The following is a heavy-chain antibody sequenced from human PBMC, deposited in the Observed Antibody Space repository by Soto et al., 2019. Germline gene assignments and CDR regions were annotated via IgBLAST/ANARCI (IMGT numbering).Heavy chain of an antibody. V-gene: IGHV4-38-2*01. J-gene: IGHJ4*02. CDR2: GFHRGTT. D-gene: IGHD3-16*02. Sequence: NPSEAVSLTIAVDGDSMRSGYDWCAIRQPPGKGPEWIGNGFHRGTTSYNPSLKSRAVISVDTSKSEFSLRLDTVTAADTAVDYRARVDSTYHHTCRGYFHYWGQG. CDR1: GDSMRSGYD. CDR3: ARVDSTYHHTCRGYFHY.